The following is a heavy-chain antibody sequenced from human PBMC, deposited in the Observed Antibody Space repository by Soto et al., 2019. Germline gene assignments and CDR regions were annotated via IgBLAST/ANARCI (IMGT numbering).Heavy chain of an antibody. V-gene: IGHV4-39*01. Sequence: SETLSLTCTVSGGSISSSSYYWGWIRQPPGKGLEWIGSIYYSGSTYYNPSLKSRVTISVDTSKNQFSLKLSSVTAADTAVYYCARLNYYYYYMDFWGKGTTVTVSS. CDR1: GGSISSSSYY. CDR2: IYYSGST. CDR3: ARLNYYYYYMDF. J-gene: IGHJ6*03.